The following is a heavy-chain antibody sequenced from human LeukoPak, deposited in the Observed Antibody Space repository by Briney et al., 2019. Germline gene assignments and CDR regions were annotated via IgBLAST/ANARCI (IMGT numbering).Heavy chain of an antibody. D-gene: IGHD5/OR15-5a*01. CDR1: GYTFTGYY. J-gene: IGHJ4*02. Sequence: ASVKVSCKASGYTFTGYYMHWVRQAPGQGLEWMGWINPNSGGTNYAQKFQGRVTMTRDTSISTAYMELSSLRSDDTAVYYCATARDRNSVYSSLDYWGQGTLVTVSS. CDR3: ATARDRNSVYSSLDY. V-gene: IGHV1-2*02. CDR2: INPNSGGT.